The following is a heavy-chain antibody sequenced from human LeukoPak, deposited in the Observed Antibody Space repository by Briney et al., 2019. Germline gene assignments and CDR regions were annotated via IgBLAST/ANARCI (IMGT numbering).Heavy chain of an antibody. CDR3: ARRQGSGWYPWYYYYYMDV. V-gene: IGHV4-34*01. Sequence: SETLSLTCAVYGVSFSGYYWSWIRLPPGKGLEWIGEINHSGSTNYNPSLKSRVTISVDTSKNQFSLKLSSVTAADTAVYYCARRQGSGWYPWYYYYYMDVWGKGTTVTISS. D-gene: IGHD6-19*01. CDR1: GVSFSGYY. J-gene: IGHJ6*03. CDR2: INHSGST.